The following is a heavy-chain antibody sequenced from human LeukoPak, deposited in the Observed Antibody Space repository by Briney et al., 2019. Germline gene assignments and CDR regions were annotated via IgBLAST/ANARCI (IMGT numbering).Heavy chain of an antibody. CDR1: GFTFSTYW. CDR3: ARAAYIAADENWFDP. Sequence: AGGSLRLSCAASGFTFSTYWMTWVRQAPGKGLEWVANMKGDGSEIHYVDSVRGRFTISRDNAKNSLYLQMNSLRAEDTAVYYCARAAYIAADENWFDPWGQGTLVTVSS. V-gene: IGHV3-7*01. CDR2: MKGDGSEI. J-gene: IGHJ5*02. D-gene: IGHD6-13*01.